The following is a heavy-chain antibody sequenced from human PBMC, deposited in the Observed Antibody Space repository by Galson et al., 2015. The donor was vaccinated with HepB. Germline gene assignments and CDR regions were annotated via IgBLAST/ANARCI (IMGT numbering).Heavy chain of an antibody. V-gene: IGHV3-30*03. D-gene: IGHD3-16*01. CDR1: GFSFSNYA. J-gene: IGHJ5*02. CDR3: ATGGPGRIGMMINSSLGFDP. CDR2: ISYDGSFR. Sequence: SLRLSCASSGFSFSNYAIHWVRQAPGKGLEWMAVISYDGSFRYYSDSVKGRFTVSRDPPRSIFYLQMNSLRVDDTAVYHCATGGPGRIGMMINSSLGFDPGGQGTLVIVSS.